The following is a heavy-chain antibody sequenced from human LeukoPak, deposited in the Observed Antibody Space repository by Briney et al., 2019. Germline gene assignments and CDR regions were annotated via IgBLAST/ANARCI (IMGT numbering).Heavy chain of an antibody. V-gene: IGHV4-39*07. CDR3: ARFRESGGSDY. J-gene: IGHJ4*02. CDR2: INHSGST. CDR1: GGSISSSSHY. Sequence: SETLSLTCTVSGGSISSSSHYWGWIRQPPGKGREWIGEINHSGSTNYNPSLKSRVTISVDTSKNQFSLKLSSVTAADTAVYYCARFRESGGSDYWGQGTLVTVSS. D-gene: IGHD3-16*01.